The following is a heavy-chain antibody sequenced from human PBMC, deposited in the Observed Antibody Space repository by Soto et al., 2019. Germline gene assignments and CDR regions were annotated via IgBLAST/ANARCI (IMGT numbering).Heavy chain of an antibody. CDR1: GVSISNYY. J-gene: IGHJ4*02. D-gene: IGHD2-2*01. CDR2: IYYSGSS. V-gene: IGHV4-59*01. Sequence: SETLSLTCTVSGVSISNYYWSWVRQAPGKGLEWIAYIYYSGSSNYNPSLKSRVTISVDTSNNQFSLKLNSVTAADTAVYYCARYYCTSTTCYYFYYWGQGTLVTVSS. CDR3: ARYYCTSTTCYYFYY.